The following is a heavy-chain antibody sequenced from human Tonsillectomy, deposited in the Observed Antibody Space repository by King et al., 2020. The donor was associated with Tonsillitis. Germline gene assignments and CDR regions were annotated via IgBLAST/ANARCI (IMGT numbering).Heavy chain of an antibody. V-gene: IGHV3-30*02. CDR2: IRYDGSNK. Sequence: VQLVESGGGVVQPGGSLRLSCAASGFTFSSYSMHWVRQAPGKGLEWVAFIRYDGSNKYYADSVKGRFTISRDNSKNTLYLQMNSLRAEDTAVYYCAKDGTEVLWFGELSFFDYWGQGTLVTVSS. J-gene: IGHJ4*02. CDR3: AKDGTEVLWFGELSFFDY. CDR1: GFTFSSYS. D-gene: IGHD3-10*01.